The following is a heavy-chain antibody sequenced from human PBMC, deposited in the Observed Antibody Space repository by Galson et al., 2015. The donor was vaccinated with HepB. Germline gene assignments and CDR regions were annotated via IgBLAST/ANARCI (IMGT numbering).Heavy chain of an antibody. CDR2: IWYDGSNK. D-gene: IGHD3-3*01. Sequence: SLRLSCAASGFTFSSYGMHWVRQAPGKGLEWVAVIWYDGSNKYYADSVKGRFTISRDNSKNTLYLQMNSLRAEDTAVYYCARVSGYDFWSGYLAPQPIDYWGQGTLVTVSS. V-gene: IGHV3-33*08. CDR1: GFTFSSYG. J-gene: IGHJ4*02. CDR3: ARVSGYDFWSGYLAPQPIDY.